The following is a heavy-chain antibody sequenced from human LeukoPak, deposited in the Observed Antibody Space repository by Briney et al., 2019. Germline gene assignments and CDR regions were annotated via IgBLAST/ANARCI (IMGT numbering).Heavy chain of an antibody. CDR3: ARHLDYYDSSGYYGIWYFDL. D-gene: IGHD3-22*01. Sequence: SETLSLTCTVSGGSISSYYWSWIRQPPGKGLEWMGYIYYSGSTNYNPSLKSRVTISVDTSKNQFSLKLSSVTAADTAVYYCARHLDYYDSSGYYGIWYFDLWGRGTLVTVSS. J-gene: IGHJ2*01. V-gene: IGHV4-59*08. CDR2: IYYSGST. CDR1: GGSISSYY.